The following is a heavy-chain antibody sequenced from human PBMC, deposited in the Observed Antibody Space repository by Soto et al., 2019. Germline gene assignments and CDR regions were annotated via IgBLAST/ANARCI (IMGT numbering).Heavy chain of an antibody. CDR3: ARGLGCGGTYYCVY. V-gene: IGHV1-18*01. J-gene: IGHJ4*02. CDR2: ISAYNGNT. CDR1: GYTFTSYG. Sequence: QVQLVQSGAEVKKPGASVKVSCKASGYTFTSYGISWLRQAPGQGLEWMGWISAYNGNTNYEQKLQGRVTMTTDTSTSTAYVELRMLRSDDTAVYYWARGLGCGGTYYCVYGGQGTLVTVSS. D-gene: IGHD2-15*01.